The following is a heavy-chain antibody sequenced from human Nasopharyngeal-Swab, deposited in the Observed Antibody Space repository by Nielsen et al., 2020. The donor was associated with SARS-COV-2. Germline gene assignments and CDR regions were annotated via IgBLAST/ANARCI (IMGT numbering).Heavy chain of an antibody. J-gene: IGHJ3*02. D-gene: IGHD2-15*01. CDR1: GYTFTSYA. V-gene: IGHV7-4-1*02. Sequence: ASVKVSCKASGYTFTSYAMNWVRQAPGQGLEWMGWINTNTGNPTYAQGFTGRFVFSLDTSVSTAYLQISSLKAEDTAVYYCRMKLPDLYDAFDIWGQGTMVTVSS. CDR3: RMKLPDLYDAFDI. CDR2: INTNTGNP.